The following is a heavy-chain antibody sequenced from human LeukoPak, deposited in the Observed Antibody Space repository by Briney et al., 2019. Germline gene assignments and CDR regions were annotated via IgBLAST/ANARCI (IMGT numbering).Heavy chain of an antibody. CDR2: IYPTGST. D-gene: IGHD1-26*01. CDR3: ASLRPPGIDF. J-gene: IGHJ4*02. Sequence: SETLSLTCSVTGVSISSSTCYWGWIRPPPGRGLEWIGSIYPTGSTYYQPSLRSRVTISVAASKNQFSLRLGSVTAADTAVYYCASLRPPGIDFWGLGTLVTVAS. CDR1: GVSISSSTCY. V-gene: IGHV4-39*01.